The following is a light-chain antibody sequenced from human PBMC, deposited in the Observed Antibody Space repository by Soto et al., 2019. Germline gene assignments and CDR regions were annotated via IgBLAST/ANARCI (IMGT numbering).Light chain of an antibody. Sequence: DIQMTQSPSTLSASVGDRVTITCRASQSISSWLAWYQQKPGKAPKLLIYDASSLESGVPSRFSGSGSGTEVTLTISSLKTDDCATYYCQHYNSYSEAFGQGTKVDIK. J-gene: IGKJ1*01. CDR1: QSISSW. CDR2: DAS. V-gene: IGKV1-5*01. CDR3: QHYNSYSEA.